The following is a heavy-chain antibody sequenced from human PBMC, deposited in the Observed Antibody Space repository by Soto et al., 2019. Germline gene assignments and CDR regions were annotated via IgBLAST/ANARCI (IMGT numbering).Heavy chain of an antibody. CDR3: ASSHYYYDSSGYYGLFDY. CDR1: GDSVSSNSAA. D-gene: IGHD3-22*01. Sequence: SQTLSLTCAISGDSVSSNSAARNWIRQSPSRGLEWLGRTYYRSKWYNDYAVSVKSRITINPDTSKNQFSLQLNSVTPEDTAVYYCASSHYYYDSSGYYGLFDYWGQGTLVTVSS. J-gene: IGHJ4*02. CDR2: TYYRSKWYN. V-gene: IGHV6-1*01.